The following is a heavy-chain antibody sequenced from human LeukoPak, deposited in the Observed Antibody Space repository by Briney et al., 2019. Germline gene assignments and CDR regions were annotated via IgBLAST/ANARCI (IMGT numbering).Heavy chain of an antibody. CDR2: INWNGGST. CDR1: GFTFDDYG. Sequence: GGSLRLSCAASGFTFDDYGMSWVRQAPGKVLEWVSGINWNGGSTGYADSVKGRFTISRDNAKNSLYLQMNSLRAEDTAVYYCARDWVAAGGDYMDVWGKGTTVTISS. V-gene: IGHV3-20*04. D-gene: IGHD6-13*01. J-gene: IGHJ6*03. CDR3: ARDWVAAGGDYMDV.